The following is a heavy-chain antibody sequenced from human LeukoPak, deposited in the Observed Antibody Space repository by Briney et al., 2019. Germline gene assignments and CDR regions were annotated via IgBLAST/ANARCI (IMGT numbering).Heavy chain of an antibody. CDR2: INPNSGGT. CDR1: GYTFTGYY. D-gene: IGHD5-18*01. CDR3: ARDLEYSYAID. Sequence: VASVKVSCKASGYTFTGYYMHWVRQAPGQGVEWMGWINPNSGGTNYAQKFQGRVTMTRDTSISTAYMELSRLRSDDTAVYYCARDLEYSYAIDWGQGTLVTVSS. V-gene: IGHV1-2*02. J-gene: IGHJ4*02.